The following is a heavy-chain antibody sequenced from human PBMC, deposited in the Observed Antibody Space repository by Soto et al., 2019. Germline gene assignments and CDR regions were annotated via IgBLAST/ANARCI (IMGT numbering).Heavy chain of an antibody. CDR3: ARVGAAAGPYYFDY. J-gene: IGHJ4*02. V-gene: IGHV1-3*01. Sequence: RASVKVSCKASGYTFTNYAMHWVRQAPGQRLEWMGWINAGNGNTKYSQKFQGRVTITRDTSASTAYMELSSLRSEDTAVYYCARVGAAAGPYYFDYWGQGTLVTVSS. CDR2: INAGNGNT. D-gene: IGHD6-13*01. CDR1: GYTFTNYA.